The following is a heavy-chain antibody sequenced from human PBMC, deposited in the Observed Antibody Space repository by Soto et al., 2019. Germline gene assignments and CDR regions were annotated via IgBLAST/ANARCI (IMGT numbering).Heavy chain of an antibody. Sequence: RLPCAASGFTFSSYGMHWVRQAPGKGLEWVAVIWYDGSNKYYADSVKGRFTISRDNSKNTLYLQMNSLRAEDTAVYYCARDGTGYSSSWYLYWGQGTLVTVSS. CDR1: GFTFSSYG. V-gene: IGHV3-33*01. CDR2: IWYDGSNK. D-gene: IGHD6-13*01. J-gene: IGHJ4*02. CDR3: ARDGTGYSSSWYLY.